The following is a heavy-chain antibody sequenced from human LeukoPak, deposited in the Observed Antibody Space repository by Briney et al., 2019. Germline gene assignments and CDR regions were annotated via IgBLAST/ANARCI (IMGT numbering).Heavy chain of an antibody. D-gene: IGHD6-13*01. J-gene: IGHJ3*02. Sequence: PGGSLRLSCAASGFTFGDYYMTWIRQTPGKGLEWVSYINFRSSKIYYADSVMGRFTISRDNAKNSLYLEMSSLRGEDTALYYCARDTSPRIAAIYYDAFDIWGQGTMVTVSS. V-gene: IGHV3-11*04. CDR3: ARDTSPRIAAIYYDAFDI. CDR2: INFRSSKI. CDR1: GFTFGDYY.